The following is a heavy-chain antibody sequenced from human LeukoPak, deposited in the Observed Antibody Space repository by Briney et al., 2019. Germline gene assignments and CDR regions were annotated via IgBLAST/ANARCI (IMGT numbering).Heavy chain of an antibody. CDR2: IYPGDSDT. CDR3: ARHPAARWLQSYYFGY. D-gene: IGHD5-24*01. Sequence: GESLKISCKGSGYSFTSYWIGWVRQMPGKGLEWMGIIYPGDSDTRYSPSFQGQVTISADKSISTAYLQWSSLKASDTAMYYCARHPAARWLQSYYFGYWGQGTLVTVSS. V-gene: IGHV5-51*01. CDR1: GYSFTSYW. J-gene: IGHJ4*02.